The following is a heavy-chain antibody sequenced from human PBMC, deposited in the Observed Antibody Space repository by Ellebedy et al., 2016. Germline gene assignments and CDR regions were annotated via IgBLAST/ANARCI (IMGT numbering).Heavy chain of an antibody. CDR1: GFTFSTYT. V-gene: IGHV3-21*01. CDR3: ATEFYYASTY. Sequence: GESLKISCAASGFTFSTYTMNWVRQLPGKGLEWVSSIDPSGTSVYQPDSLRGRFTISRDNAKNSLYLQMSGLRVEDTAVYYCATEFYYASTYWGQGTLVTVSS. D-gene: IGHD3-22*01. CDR2: IDPSGTSV. J-gene: IGHJ4*02.